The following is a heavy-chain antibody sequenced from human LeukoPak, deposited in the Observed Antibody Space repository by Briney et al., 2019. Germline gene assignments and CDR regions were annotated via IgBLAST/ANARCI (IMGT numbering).Heavy chain of an antibody. Sequence: ASETLSLTCTVPGGSISSGGYYWSWIRQHPGKGLEWIGYIHHSGSTYYNPSLKSRVAMSVDTSNNQFSLKLSSVTAADTAVYYCARDTSGYTQLDYWGQGTLVTVSS. CDR2: IHHSGST. CDR1: GGSISSGGYY. J-gene: IGHJ4*02. V-gene: IGHV4-31*03. CDR3: ARDTSGYTQLDY. D-gene: IGHD3-22*01.